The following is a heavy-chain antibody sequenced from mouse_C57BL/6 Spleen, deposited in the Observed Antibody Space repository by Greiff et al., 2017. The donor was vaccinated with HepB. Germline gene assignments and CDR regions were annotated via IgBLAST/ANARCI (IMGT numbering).Heavy chain of an antibody. CDR3: ARGGGYGNYDWYFDV. J-gene: IGHJ1*03. V-gene: IGHV3-6*01. CDR1: GYSITSGYY. Sequence: EVQLQESGPGLVKPSQSLSLTCSVTGYSITSGYYWNWIRQFPGNKLEWMGYISYDGSNNYNPSLKNRISITRDTSKNQFFLKLNSVTTEDTATYYCARGGGYGNYDWYFDVWGTGTTVTVSS. D-gene: IGHD2-1*01. CDR2: ISYDGSN.